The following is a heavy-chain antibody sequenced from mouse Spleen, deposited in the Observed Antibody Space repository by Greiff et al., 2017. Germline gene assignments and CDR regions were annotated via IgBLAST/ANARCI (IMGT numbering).Heavy chain of an antibody. CDR3: ARGDGNYEWFAY. Sequence: EVQLVESGPGLVKPSQSLSLTCSVTGYSITSGYYWNWIRQFPGNKLEWMGYISYDGSNNYNPSLKNRISITRDTSKNQFFLKLNSVTTEDTATYYCARGDGNYEWFAYWGQGTLVTVSA. D-gene: IGHD2-1*01. J-gene: IGHJ3*01. CDR2: ISYDGSN. V-gene: IGHV3-6*01. CDR1: GYSITSGYY.